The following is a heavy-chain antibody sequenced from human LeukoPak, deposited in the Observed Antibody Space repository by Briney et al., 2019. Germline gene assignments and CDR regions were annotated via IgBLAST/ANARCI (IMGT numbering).Heavy chain of an antibody. Sequence: GASVKVSCKASGYTFTNYAITWVRQAPGQGLEWMGWISAFNGHTNYAQKLQGRVTMTTDTSTSTAYLELRSLRSDDTAVYYCASPRDSSGDYRDFDYWGQGTLVTVSS. J-gene: IGHJ4*02. V-gene: IGHV1-18*01. CDR3: ASPRDSSGDYRDFDY. D-gene: IGHD3-22*01. CDR1: GYTFTNYA. CDR2: ISAFNGHT.